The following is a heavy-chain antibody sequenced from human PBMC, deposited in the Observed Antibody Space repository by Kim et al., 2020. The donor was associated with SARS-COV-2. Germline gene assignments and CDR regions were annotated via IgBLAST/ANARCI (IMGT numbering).Heavy chain of an antibody. J-gene: IGHJ4*02. Sequence: GGSLRLSCAASGFTFKNYAMHWVRQAPGKRLEWVAVISYDGSNKYYADSVKGRFTISRDNSKNTLYLQMNSLRPEDTAVYYCARDEYQLLLGYYFAYWGQGILVTVSS. V-gene: IGHV3-30*04. CDR1: GFTFKNYA. CDR2: ISYDGSNK. CDR3: ARDEYQLLLGYYFAY. D-gene: IGHD2-2*01.